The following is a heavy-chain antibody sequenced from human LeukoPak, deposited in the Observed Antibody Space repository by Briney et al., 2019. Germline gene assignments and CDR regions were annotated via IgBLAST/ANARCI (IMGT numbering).Heavy chain of an antibody. CDR1: GYTFTGYH. Sequence: ASVKVSCKASGYTFTGYHIHWVRQAPGQGLEWMGWINPKSGGTNYAQKFEGWVTMTRDTSMSTVYMKLSRLKSDDTAVYYCARDSGWEVVLYASEIWGQGTMVTVSS. CDR2: INPKSGGT. V-gene: IGHV1-2*04. J-gene: IGHJ3*02. D-gene: IGHD1-26*01. CDR3: ARDSGWEVVLYASEI.